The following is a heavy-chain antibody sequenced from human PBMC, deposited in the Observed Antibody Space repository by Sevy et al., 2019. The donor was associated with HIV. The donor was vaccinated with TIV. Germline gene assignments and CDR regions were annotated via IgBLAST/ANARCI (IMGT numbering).Heavy chain of an antibody. V-gene: IGHV3-30*09. CDR3: ARVGVSYCTDDCYHRFDY. Sequence: GGSLRLSCAASGFTFSSYALLWVRQAPGKGLEWVSLISYGGSKKYYSDSVKGRFAISRDESKTTQFLQMNSLRSEDTAIYYCARVGVSYCTDDCYHRFDYWGRGTLVTVSS. D-gene: IGHD2-21*02. J-gene: IGHJ4*02. CDR1: GFTFSSYA. CDR2: ISYGGSKK.